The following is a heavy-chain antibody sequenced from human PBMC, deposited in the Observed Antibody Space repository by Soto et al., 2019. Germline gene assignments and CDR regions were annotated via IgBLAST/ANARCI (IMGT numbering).Heavy chain of an antibody. J-gene: IGHJ6*02. Sequence: SVKVSCKASGGTFSSYAISWVRQAPGQGLEWMGGIIPIFGTANYAQKFQGRVTITADESTSTAYMELSSLRSEDTAVYYCARGVVSRPGNYYYGMDVWGQGTTVTVSS. CDR2: IIPIFGTA. D-gene: IGHD2-15*01. V-gene: IGHV1-69*13. CDR1: GGTFSSYA. CDR3: ARGVVSRPGNYYYGMDV.